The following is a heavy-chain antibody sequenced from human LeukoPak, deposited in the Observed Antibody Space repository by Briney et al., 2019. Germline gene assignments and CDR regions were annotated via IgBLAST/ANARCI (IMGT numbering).Heavy chain of an antibody. V-gene: IGHV1-46*01. CDR1: GYTFTNYY. J-gene: IGHJ4*02. Sequence: ASVKVSCKASGYTFTNYYIHWVRQAPGQGLEWVGLINPNGGSTGYAQRFQGRVTVTTDTSTSTVYMELNSLGSEDTAVYYCARERRAWGEDFWGQGTLVIVSS. CDR2: INPNGGST. D-gene: IGHD3-16*01. CDR3: ARERRAWGEDF.